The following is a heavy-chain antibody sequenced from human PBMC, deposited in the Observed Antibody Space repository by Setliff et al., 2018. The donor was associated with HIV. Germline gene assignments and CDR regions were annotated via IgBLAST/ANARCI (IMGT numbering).Heavy chain of an antibody. J-gene: IGHJ4*02. V-gene: IGHV4-59*11. D-gene: IGHD5-18*01. CDR3: ARSPGVDTNMAFDY. Sequence: SETLSLTCTVSGGSIINHFWSWIRLPPGKGLEWIGYIYYSGSADYNRSLKSRVTISVDTSKSQTSLKLNSVTAADTAVYYCARSPGVDTNMAFDYWGQGILVTVPQ. CDR1: GGSIINHF. CDR2: IYYSGSA.